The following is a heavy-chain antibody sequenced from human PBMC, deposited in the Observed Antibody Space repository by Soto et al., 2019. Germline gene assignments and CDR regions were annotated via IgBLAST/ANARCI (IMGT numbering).Heavy chain of an antibody. CDR3: ASRDDSSGYYFR. Sequence: QVQLQQWGAGLLKPSETLSLTCAVYGGSFSGYYWSWIRQPPGKGLEWIGEINHSGSTNYNPSLKSRVTLSVDTSKNQFSVKLSSVTAADTAVYYCASRDDSSGYYFRWGQGTLVTVSS. V-gene: IGHV4-34*01. D-gene: IGHD3-22*01. CDR2: INHSGST. CDR1: GGSFSGYY. J-gene: IGHJ4*02.